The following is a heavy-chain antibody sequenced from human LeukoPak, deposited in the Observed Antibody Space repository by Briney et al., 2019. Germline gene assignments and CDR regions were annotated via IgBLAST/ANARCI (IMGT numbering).Heavy chain of an antibody. CDR1: EFTFSSYA. D-gene: IGHD3-22*01. J-gene: IGHJ4*02. Sequence: GGSLRLSCAASEFTFSSYAMSWVRQAPGKGLEWVSVISGSGGSTYYADSVKGRCTFSRDNSKNTLYLQMHSLKAEDTAVYYCAKIMDYYDTSGTLHYWGQGTLVTVSS. CDR3: AKIMDYYDTSGTLHY. CDR2: ISGSGGST. V-gene: IGHV3-23*01.